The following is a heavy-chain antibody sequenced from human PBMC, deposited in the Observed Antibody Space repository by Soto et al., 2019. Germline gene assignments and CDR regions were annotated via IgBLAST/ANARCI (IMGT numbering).Heavy chain of an antibody. CDR1: GFTFSSYW. CDR2: INSDGSST. CDR3: ARAIDSSGWDYYYYGMDV. D-gene: IGHD6-19*01. Sequence: GGSLRLSCAASGFTFSSYWMHWVRQAPGKGLVWVSRINSDGSSTSYADSVKGRFTISRDNAKNTLYLQMNSLRAEDTAVYYFARAIDSSGWDYYYYGMDVWGQGTTVTVSS. J-gene: IGHJ6*02. V-gene: IGHV3-74*01.